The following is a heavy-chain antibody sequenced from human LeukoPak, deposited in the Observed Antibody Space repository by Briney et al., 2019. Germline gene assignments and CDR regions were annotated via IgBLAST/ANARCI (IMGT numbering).Heavy chain of an antibody. J-gene: IGHJ4*02. CDR3: ARSSGVDY. D-gene: IGHD6-19*01. CDR1: GFTFSSYW. Sequence: TGGSLRLSCAASGFTFSSYWMHWVRQAPGKGLVWVSRISSDGSSTSYADSVKGRFTISRDNAKNTLYLQMNSLRAEDTAVYYCARSSGVDYWGQGTLVTVSS. CDR2: ISSDGSST. V-gene: IGHV3-74*01.